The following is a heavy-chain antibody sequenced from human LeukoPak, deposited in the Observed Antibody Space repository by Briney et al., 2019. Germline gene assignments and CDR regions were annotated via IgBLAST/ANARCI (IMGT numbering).Heavy chain of an antibody. J-gene: IGHJ4*02. Sequence: SETLSLTCAVYGGSFSGYYWSWIRQSPGKGLEWIGEINHSGSTNYNPSLKSRVTISVDTSKNQFPLKLSSVTAADTAVYYCARGRGYCTNGVCHLGYYFDYWGQGTLVTVSS. V-gene: IGHV4-34*01. CDR3: ARGRGYCTNGVCHLGYYFDY. CDR2: INHSGST. D-gene: IGHD2-8*01. CDR1: GGSFSGYY.